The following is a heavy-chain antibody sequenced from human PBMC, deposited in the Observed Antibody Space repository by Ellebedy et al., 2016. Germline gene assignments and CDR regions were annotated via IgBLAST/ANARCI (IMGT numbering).Heavy chain of an antibody. D-gene: IGHD2-21*01. J-gene: IGHJ3*02. Sequence: GESLKISXAASGFIFSNYWINWVRQAPGKGLEWVANIKQDGSEKYYVDSVKGRFTISRDNAKTSVYLQMNSLTAEDTAVYYCARAEDLYSDAFDMWGQGTTVTVSS. CDR3: ARAEDLYSDAFDM. V-gene: IGHV3-7*05. CDR1: GFIFSNYW. CDR2: IKQDGSEK.